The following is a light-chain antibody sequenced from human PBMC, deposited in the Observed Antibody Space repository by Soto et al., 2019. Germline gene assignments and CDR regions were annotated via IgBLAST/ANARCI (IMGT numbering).Light chain of an antibody. J-gene: IGLJ1*01. CDR2: QVS. CDR1: NSDVRIYDF. CDR3: ISFTTTSTHV. Sequence: QSVLTQPASVSGTPGQSITISCTGSNSDVRIYDFVSWYQHLPGRATRLTVYQVSHRPSGVSNRFSGSKSGNTASLTISGLQSEDEADYFCISFTTTSTHVFGTGTKVTVL. V-gene: IGLV2-14*01.